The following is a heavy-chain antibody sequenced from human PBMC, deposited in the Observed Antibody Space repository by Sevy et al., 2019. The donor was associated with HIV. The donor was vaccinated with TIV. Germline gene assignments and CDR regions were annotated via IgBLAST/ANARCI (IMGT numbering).Heavy chain of an antibody. V-gene: IGHV3-15*01. CDR2: IKSKTDGGTT. Sequence: GGSLRLSCAASGFTFSNAWMSWVRQAPGKGLEWVGRIKSKTDGGTTDYAAPVKGRFTISRDDSKSTLYLQMNSLKTEDTAVYYCTTAQYYYDSSGYGSPWGQGTLVTVSS. CDR3: TTAQYYYDSSGYGSP. CDR1: GFTFSNAW. J-gene: IGHJ5*02. D-gene: IGHD3-22*01.